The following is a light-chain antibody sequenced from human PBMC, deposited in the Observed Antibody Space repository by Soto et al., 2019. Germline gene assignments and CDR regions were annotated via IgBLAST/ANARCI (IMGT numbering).Light chain of an antibody. CDR2: DAS. J-gene: IGKJ4*01. Sequence: EIVLTQSPATLSLSPGERATLSCGASQTISNNFLAWYQQRPGLAPRLLFYDASNRAAGIPDRFSGSGSGTDFTLTISRLEPEDFAVYYCQQFDKLITFGGGTKVEI. CDR3: QQFDKLIT. CDR1: QTISNNF. V-gene: IGKV3D-20*01.